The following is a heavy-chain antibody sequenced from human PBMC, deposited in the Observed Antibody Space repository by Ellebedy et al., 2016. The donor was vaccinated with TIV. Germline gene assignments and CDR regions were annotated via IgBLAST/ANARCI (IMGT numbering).Heavy chain of an antibody. CDR3: ATSKLYLDTSGYFDY. V-gene: IGHV1-3*01. CDR2: INAGNGNT. D-gene: IGHD3-22*01. J-gene: IGHJ4*02. CDR1: GYTFTSYA. Sequence: AASVKVSCKASGYTFTSYAMHWARQAPGQRLEWMGWINAGNGNTKYSQKFQGRVTITRDTSASTAYMELSSLRSEDTAVYYCATSKLYLDTSGYFDYWGQGTLVTVSS.